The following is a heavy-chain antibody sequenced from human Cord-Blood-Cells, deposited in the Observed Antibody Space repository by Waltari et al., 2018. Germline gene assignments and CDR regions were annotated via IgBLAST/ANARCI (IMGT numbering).Heavy chain of an antibody. V-gene: IGHV3-21*01. CDR3: ARELMGRGGRYYWYFDL. CDR1: GFTFSSYS. Sequence: EVQLVESGGGLVKPGGSLRLSCAASGFTFSSYSMNWVRQAPGKGLEWVSSISSSSSYIYYADSVKGRFTISRDNAKNSLYLQMNSLRAEDTAVYYCARELMGRGGRYYWYFDLWGRGTLVTVSS. CDR2: ISSSSSYI. D-gene: IGHD2-8*01. J-gene: IGHJ2*01.